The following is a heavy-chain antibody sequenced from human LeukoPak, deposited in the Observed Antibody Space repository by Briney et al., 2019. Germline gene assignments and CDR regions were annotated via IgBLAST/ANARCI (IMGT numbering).Heavy chain of an antibody. Sequence: SQTLSLTCTVSGGSISSGDYYWSWIRQPPGKGLEWIGYIYYSGSTYCNPSLKSRVTISVDTSKNQFSLKLSSVTAAGTAVYYCARSSGYYRNWFDPWGQGTLVTVSS. CDR1: GGSISSGDYY. D-gene: IGHD3-22*01. V-gene: IGHV4-30-4*08. CDR3: ARSSGYYRNWFDP. CDR2: IYYSGST. J-gene: IGHJ5*02.